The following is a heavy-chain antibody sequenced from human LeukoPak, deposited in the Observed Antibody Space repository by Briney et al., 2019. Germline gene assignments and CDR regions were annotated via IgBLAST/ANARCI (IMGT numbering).Heavy chain of an antibody. Sequence: SETLSLTCTVSGGSISSYYWSWIRQPPGKGLEWIGYIYYSGSTNYNPSLKSRVTISVDTSKNQFSLKLSSVTAADTAVYYCAIFVLVRGVYFDYWGQGTLVTVSS. V-gene: IGHV4-59*01. D-gene: IGHD3-10*01. CDR3: AIFVLVRGVYFDY. J-gene: IGHJ4*02. CDR1: GGSISSYY. CDR2: IYYSGST.